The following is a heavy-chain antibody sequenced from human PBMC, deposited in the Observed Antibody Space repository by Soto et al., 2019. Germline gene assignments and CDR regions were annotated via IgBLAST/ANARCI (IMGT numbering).Heavy chain of an antibody. CDR3: ERTYYYGSGSYYYGY. CDR1: GYSFTSYW. V-gene: IGHV5-51*01. Sequence: LGESLKISCKGSGYSFTSYWIGWVRQMPGKGLEWMGIIYPGDSDTRYSPSFQGQVTISADKSIGTAYLQWSSLKASDTAMYYCERTYYYGSGSYYYGYWGQGTLVTVSS. D-gene: IGHD3-10*01. J-gene: IGHJ4*02. CDR2: IYPGDSDT.